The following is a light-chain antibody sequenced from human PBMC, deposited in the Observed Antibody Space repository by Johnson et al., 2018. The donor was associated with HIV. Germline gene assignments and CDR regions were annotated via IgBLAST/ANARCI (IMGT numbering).Light chain of an antibody. CDR2: KND. Sequence: QSVLTQPPSVSAAPGQKVTISCSGSYSNIGNNYVSWYQQVPGAAPKLLIYKNDKRPSGIPDRFSGSKSGTSATLSIIGLQTGDEADYYCGIWQTSLSTGGVFGTGTKVTVL. CDR1: YSNIGNNY. V-gene: IGLV1-51*02. CDR3: GIWQTSLSTGGV. J-gene: IGLJ1*01.